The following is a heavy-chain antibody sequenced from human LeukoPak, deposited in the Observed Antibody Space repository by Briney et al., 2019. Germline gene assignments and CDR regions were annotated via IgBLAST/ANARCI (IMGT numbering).Heavy chain of an antibody. D-gene: IGHD2-15*01. V-gene: IGHV3-21*01. CDR2: ISSSSSYI. J-gene: IGHJ3*02. CDR3: ARGRSWWSYPLNDAFDI. Sequence: GGSLRLSCAASGFTFSSYSMNWVRQAPGKGLEWVSSISSSSSYIYYADSVKGRFTISRDNAKNSLYLQMNSLRAEDTAVYYCARGRSWWSYPLNDAFDIWGQGTMVTVSS. CDR1: GFTFSSYS.